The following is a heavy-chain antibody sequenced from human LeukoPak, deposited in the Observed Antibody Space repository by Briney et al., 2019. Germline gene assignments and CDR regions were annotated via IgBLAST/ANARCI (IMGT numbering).Heavy chain of an antibody. CDR1: GFTFSHYG. V-gene: IGHV3-33*01. Sequence: QPGGSLRLSCATSGFTFSHYGMHWVPQAPGKGRDWVAVTWNGKNDKYYADSVKGRFTISRDDSKNTMYLQMNSLRAEDTAVYFCSRDRGVRGDIITDYLDQWGQGTLVTVSS. D-gene: IGHD3-10*01. CDR2: TWNGKNDK. CDR3: SRDRGVRGDIITDYLDQ. J-gene: IGHJ4*02.